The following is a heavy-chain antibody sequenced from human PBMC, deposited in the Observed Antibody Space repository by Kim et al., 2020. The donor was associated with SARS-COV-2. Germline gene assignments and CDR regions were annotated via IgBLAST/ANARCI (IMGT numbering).Heavy chain of an antibody. J-gene: IGHJ4*02. Sequence: YAQKFQGRVTMTRDTSTSTVYMELSSLRSEDTAVYYCARGGEMATIHFDYWGQGTLVTVSS. V-gene: IGHV1-46*01. D-gene: IGHD3-10*01. CDR3: ARGGEMATIHFDY.